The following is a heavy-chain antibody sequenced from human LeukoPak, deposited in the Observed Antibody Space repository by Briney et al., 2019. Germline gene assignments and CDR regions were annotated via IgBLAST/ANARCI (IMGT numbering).Heavy chain of an antibody. V-gene: IGHV3-30*18. D-gene: IGHD1-26*01. CDR3: AKDPSWEPPGN. CDR2: ISYDGTNK. J-gene: IGHJ4*02. CDR1: GFTFSSYD. Sequence: GGSLRLSCAASGFTFSSYDMHWVRQAPGKGLEWVAVISYDGTNKYYADDSVKGRFTISRDNSKNTLYLQMNSLRAEDTAVYYCAKDPSWEPPGNWGQGTLVTVSS.